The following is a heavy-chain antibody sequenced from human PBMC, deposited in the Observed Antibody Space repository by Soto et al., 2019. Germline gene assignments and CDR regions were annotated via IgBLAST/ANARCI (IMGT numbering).Heavy chain of an antibody. V-gene: IGHV4-4*07. CDR3: VRDRADFSSTYYHYFSV. J-gene: IGHJ4*02. Sequence: PSETLSLTCTVSGTSVRHFYWSWIRQSAGKGLEWIGRIYSTGTTNFNPSLKGRLTMSMDMSKNQVSLNLTSVTAADTAVYYCVRDRADFSSTYYHYFSVWGRGTLVTVSS. CDR2: IYSTGTT. D-gene: IGHD3-3*01. CDR1: GTSVRHFY.